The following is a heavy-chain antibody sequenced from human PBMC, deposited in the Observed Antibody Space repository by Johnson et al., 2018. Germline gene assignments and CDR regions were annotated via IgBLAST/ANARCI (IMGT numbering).Heavy chain of an antibody. Sequence: QVQLVQSGGGVVQPGNSLRLSCAASGFTLSSYTMHWVRQGPGKGLEWVAALSHDGRNRFYIDSVQSRFTISGDNSRNTLFLQMNSLRTGDTAGYYCARDSVAFHGTTYPHYYYMDVWGKGTTVTVSS. CDR1: GFTLSSYT. CDR2: LSHDGRNR. D-gene: IGHD1-1*01. CDR3: ARDSVAFHGTTYPHYYYMDV. V-gene: IGHV3-30*03. J-gene: IGHJ6*03.